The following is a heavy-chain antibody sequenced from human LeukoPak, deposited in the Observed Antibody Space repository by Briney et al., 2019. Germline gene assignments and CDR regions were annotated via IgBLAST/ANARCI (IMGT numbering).Heavy chain of an antibody. CDR2: ISFSGTNA. Sequence: PGGSLRLSRAASVFTFRDSATSWVRQAPGRGLEWVSLISFSGTNAYYADSVKGRFTISRDNSKDTLYLQMNSLRAEDTAIYYCARDMELSTWGLGTLVTVSS. D-gene: IGHD3-16*02. V-gene: IGHV3-23*01. CDR3: ARDMELST. CDR1: VFTFRDSA. J-gene: IGHJ3*01.